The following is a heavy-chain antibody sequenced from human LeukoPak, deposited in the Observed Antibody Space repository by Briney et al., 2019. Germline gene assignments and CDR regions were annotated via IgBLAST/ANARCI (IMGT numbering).Heavy chain of an antibody. CDR1: GYTFTSYG. J-gene: IGHJ6*03. CDR3: ARSPIYDSSGYFDYYYMDV. CDR2: ISAYSGNA. V-gene: IGHV1-18*01. D-gene: IGHD3-22*01. Sequence: ASVKVSCKASGYTFTSYGISWVRQAPGQGLEWMGWISAYSGNANYARNLQGRVTMTTDTSTSTGYMELRSLRSDDTAVYYCARSPIYDSSGYFDYYYMDVWGKGTTVTVSS.